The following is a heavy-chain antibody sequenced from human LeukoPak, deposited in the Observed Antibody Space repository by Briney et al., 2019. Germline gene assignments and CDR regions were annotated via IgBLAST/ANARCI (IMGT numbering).Heavy chain of an antibody. V-gene: IGHV3-74*01. D-gene: IGHD2-15*01. CDR2: INSDGSST. CDR3: ARVYCSGGSCYVFDY. Sequence: GGSLRLSCAASGFTFSSYWMHWVRQAPGKGLVWVSRINSDGSSTSYADSVKGRFTISRDNAKNTLYLQMNSLRAEDTAVYYCARVYCSGGSCYVFDYWGQGTLVSVSS. J-gene: IGHJ4*02. CDR1: GFTFSSYW.